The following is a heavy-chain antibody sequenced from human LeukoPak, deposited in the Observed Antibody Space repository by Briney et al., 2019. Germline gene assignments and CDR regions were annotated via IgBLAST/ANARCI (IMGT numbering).Heavy chain of an antibody. J-gene: IGHJ6*02. CDR1: GFTFSSYT. D-gene: IGHD2-15*01. CDR2: ITSSSSYI. Sequence: GGSLRLSCAASGFTFSSYTINWVRQAPGKGLEWVSSITSSSSYIHYADSLKGRFTISRDNAKNSLYLQMNSLRAEDTAVYYCARDGRYCSGGSCYYYGMDVWGQGTTVTVSS. V-gene: IGHV3-21*01. CDR3: ARDGRYCSGGSCYYYGMDV.